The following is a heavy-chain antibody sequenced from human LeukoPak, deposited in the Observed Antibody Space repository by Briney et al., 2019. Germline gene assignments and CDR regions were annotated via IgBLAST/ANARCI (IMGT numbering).Heavy chain of an antibody. V-gene: IGHV3-48*03. CDR3: AELGITMIGGV. CDR2: ISSRGRTM. J-gene: IGHJ6*04. Sequence: GGSLRLSCAASGFTFSNYEMNWVRQAPGKGLEWVSYISSRGRTMYYADSVKGRFTISRDNAKNSLYLQMNSLRAEDTAVYYCAELGITMIGGVWGKGTTVTISS. CDR1: GFTFSNYE. D-gene: IGHD3-10*02.